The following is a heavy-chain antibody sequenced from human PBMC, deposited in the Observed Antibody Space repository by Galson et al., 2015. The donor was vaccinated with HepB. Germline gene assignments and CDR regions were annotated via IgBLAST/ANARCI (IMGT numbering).Heavy chain of an antibody. CDR3: ARDRLLWSGELLSPGGMDV. D-gene: IGHD3-10*01. V-gene: IGHV3-7*03. J-gene: IGHJ6*02. CDR1: GFTFSSYW. CDR2: IKQDGSEK. Sequence: SLRLSCAASGFTFSSYWMSWVRQAPGKGLEWVANIKQDGSEKYYVNSVKGRFTISRDNAKNSLYLQMNSLRAEDTAVYYCARDRLLWSGELLSPGGMDVWGQGTTVTVSS.